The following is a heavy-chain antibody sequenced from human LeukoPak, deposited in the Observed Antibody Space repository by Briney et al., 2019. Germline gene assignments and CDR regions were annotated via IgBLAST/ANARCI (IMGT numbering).Heavy chain of an antibody. Sequence: PGGSLRLSCAASGFSFSDSYMSWIRQAPGKGLECISYISSSGATIYYADSVKCRFTLSRDNAKNSLYLQMNSLRAEDTAVYYCAWLYSYGFYYFYYWGQGTLVTVSS. CDR2: ISSSGATI. CDR3: AWLYSYGFYYFYY. D-gene: IGHD5-18*01. CDR1: GFSFSDSY. V-gene: IGHV3-11*01. J-gene: IGHJ4*02.